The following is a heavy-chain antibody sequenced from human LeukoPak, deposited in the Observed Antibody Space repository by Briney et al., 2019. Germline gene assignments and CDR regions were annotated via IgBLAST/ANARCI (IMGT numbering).Heavy chain of an antibody. V-gene: IGHV4-59*08. J-gene: IGHJ5*02. CDR1: GASIRSSY. D-gene: IGHD3-22*01. Sequence: PSETLSLTCTVSGASIRSSYWSWLRQPPGKELEWIGYIYYTGSTNSNPSLKSRVTVSVDTSMNQFSLKLSSMTAADTAVYYCARLDRSGYEMGGTWFDPWGQGTLVTVSS. CDR3: ARLDRSGYEMGGTWFDP. CDR2: IYYTGST.